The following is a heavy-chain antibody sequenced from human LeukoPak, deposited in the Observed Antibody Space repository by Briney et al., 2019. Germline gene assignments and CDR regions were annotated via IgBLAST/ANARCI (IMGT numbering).Heavy chain of an antibody. CDR3: ARVGYQLPHFDY. CDR2: ISAYNGNT. Sequence: ASVKVSCKASGYTFTGYYMHWVRQAPGQGLEWMGWISAYNGNTNYAQKLQGRVTMTTDTSTSTAYMELRSLRSDDTAVYYCARVGYQLPHFDYWGQGTLVTVSS. J-gene: IGHJ4*02. V-gene: IGHV1-18*04. CDR1: GYTFTGYY. D-gene: IGHD2-2*01.